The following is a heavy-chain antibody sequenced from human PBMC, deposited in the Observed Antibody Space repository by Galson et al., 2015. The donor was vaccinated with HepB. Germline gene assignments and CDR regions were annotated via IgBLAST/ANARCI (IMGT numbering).Heavy chain of an antibody. CDR1: RDTFIDYY. V-gene: IGHV1-2*06. CDR2: INPKSGGT. Sequence: SVKVSCKASRDTFIDYYIHWVRQAPGQGLEWMGRINPKSGGTNFAQKFQGRVTMTRDTSISTVYMEVTRLRSDDSAVYYCARPTPISGWYAYSQRGQGTLVIVSS. J-gene: IGHJ4*02. D-gene: IGHD6-19*01. CDR3: ARPTPISGWYAYSQ.